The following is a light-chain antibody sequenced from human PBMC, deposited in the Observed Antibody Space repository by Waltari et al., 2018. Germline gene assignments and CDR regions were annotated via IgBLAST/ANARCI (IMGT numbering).Light chain of an antibody. V-gene: IGLV2-14*01. CDR2: EVR. CDR1: SRDVGGYNY. CDR3: SSYTSSSTQV. Sequence: QSALTQPASVSGSPGQSITISCTGTSRDVGGYNYVSWYQQHPGQAPNLMIDEVRKRPSGVSNRFSGSRSGNTASLTISGLQAEDEADYYCSSYTSSSTQVFGGGTKLTVL. J-gene: IGLJ3*02.